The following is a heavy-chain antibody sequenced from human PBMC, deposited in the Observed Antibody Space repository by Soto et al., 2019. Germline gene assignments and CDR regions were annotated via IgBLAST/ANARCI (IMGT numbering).Heavy chain of an antibody. J-gene: IGHJ4*02. V-gene: IGHV4-34*01. CDR1: GGSFSGYY. CDR3: ARRGSGSGFDY. D-gene: IGHD3-10*01. CDR2: INHSGST. Sequence: QVQLQQWGAGLLKPSETLSLTCAVYGGSFSGYYWSWIRQPPGKGLEWIGEINHSGSTNYNPSLKSXXTXSXXPSKNQFSLKLSSVTAADTAVYYCARRGSGSGFDYWGQGTLVTVSS.